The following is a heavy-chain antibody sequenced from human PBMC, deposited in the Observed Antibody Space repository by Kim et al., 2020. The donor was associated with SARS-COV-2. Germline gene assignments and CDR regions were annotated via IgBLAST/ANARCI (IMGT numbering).Heavy chain of an antibody. CDR3: AGYYYGSGSYFDY. J-gene: IGHJ4*02. V-gene: IGHV4-34*01. D-gene: IGHD3-10*01. Sequence: YNPSLKSRVTISVDTSKNQFSLKLSSVTAADTAVYYCAGYYYGSGSYFDYWGQGTLVTVSS.